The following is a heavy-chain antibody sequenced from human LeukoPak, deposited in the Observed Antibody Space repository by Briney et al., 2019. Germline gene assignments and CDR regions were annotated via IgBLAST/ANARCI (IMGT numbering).Heavy chain of an antibody. CDR3: ARDTTPTIFGVGDDNWFDP. CDR2: IYTSGST. Sequence: PSETLSLTCTVSGGSISSYYWSWIRQPAGKGLEWIGRIYTSGSTNYNPSLKSRVTMSVDTSKNQFSLKLSSVTAADTAVYYCARDTTPTIFGVGDDNWFDPWGQRTLVTVSS. J-gene: IGHJ5*02. CDR1: GGSISSYY. V-gene: IGHV4-4*07. D-gene: IGHD3-3*01.